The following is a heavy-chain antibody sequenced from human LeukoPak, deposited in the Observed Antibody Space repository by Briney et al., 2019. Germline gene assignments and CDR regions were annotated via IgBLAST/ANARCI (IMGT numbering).Heavy chain of an antibody. D-gene: IGHD6-13*01. CDR1: GFTFSSYA. CDR2: ISGSGGST. Sequence: GGSLRLSCAASGFTFSSYAMSWVRQAPGKGLEWVSAISGSGGSTYYADSVKGRFTISRDNSKNTLYLQMNSLRAEDRAVYYCAKDQGSSSWALDYWGQGTLVTVSS. J-gene: IGHJ4*02. V-gene: IGHV3-23*01. CDR3: AKDQGSSSWALDY.